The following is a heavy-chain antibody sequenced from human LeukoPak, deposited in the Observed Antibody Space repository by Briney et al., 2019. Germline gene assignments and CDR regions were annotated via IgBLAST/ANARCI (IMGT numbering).Heavy chain of an antibody. CDR1: GFTLSTYA. Sequence: GGSLRLSCAASGFTLSTYAVSWVRQTPGKGLEWVAATSSSDAGTYHADSVRGRFTISRDNSKNTLYLQMNSLRAEDAAVYFCAKAPVTSCRGAYCYPFDSWGQGTLVTVSS. CDR3: AKAPVTSCRGAYCYPFDS. V-gene: IGHV3-23*01. D-gene: IGHD2-21*01. CDR2: TSSSDAGT. J-gene: IGHJ4*02.